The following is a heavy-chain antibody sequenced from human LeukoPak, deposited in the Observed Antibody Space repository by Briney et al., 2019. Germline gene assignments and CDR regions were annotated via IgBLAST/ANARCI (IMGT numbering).Heavy chain of an antibody. CDR3: GRGGTYYDILTGYYRFFDY. CDR2: IGTAGDT. D-gene: IGHD3-9*01. Sequence: PGGSLRLSCAASGFTFSSYDMHWVRQATGKGLEWVSAIGTAGDTYYPGSVKGRFTISRENAKNSLYLQMNSLRAGDTAVYYCGRGGTYYDILTGYYRFFDYWGQGTLVTVSS. CDR1: GFTFSSYD. V-gene: IGHV3-13*01. J-gene: IGHJ4*02.